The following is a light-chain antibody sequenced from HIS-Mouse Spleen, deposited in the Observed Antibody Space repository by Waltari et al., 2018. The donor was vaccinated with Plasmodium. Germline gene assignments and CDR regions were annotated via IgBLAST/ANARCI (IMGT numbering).Light chain of an antibody. CDR1: ALPKNY. CDR3: YSTDSSGNHSV. V-gene: IGLV3-10*01. J-gene: IGLJ6*01. CDR2: EDS. Sequence: SYELPQPPSVSVSPGQTARITCSGDALPKNYAYWYQQKSGQAPVLVIYEDSKRPSGIPERFSGSSSGTMATLTISGAQVEDEADYYCYSTDSSGNHSVFGSGTKVTVL.